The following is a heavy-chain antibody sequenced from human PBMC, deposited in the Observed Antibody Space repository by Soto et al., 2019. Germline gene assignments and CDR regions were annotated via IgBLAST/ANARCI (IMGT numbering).Heavy chain of an antibody. J-gene: IGHJ6*02. CDR1: GGTFSSYA. CDR3: ARDPVVVSPDGGYYYGMDV. Sequence: SVKVSCKASGGTFSSYAISWVRQAPGQGLEWMGGIIPIFGTANYAQKFQGRVTITADKSTSTAYMELSSLRSEDTAVYYCARDPVVVSPDGGYYYGMDVWGQGTTVTVSS. D-gene: IGHD2-21*01. CDR2: IIPIFGTA. V-gene: IGHV1-69*06.